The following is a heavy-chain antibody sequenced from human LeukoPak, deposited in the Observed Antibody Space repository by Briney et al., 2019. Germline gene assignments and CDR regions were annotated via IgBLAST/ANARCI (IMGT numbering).Heavy chain of an antibody. CDR2: IRYDGSNK. CDR1: GFTFSSYG. V-gene: IGHV3-30*02. Sequence: GGSLRLSCAASGFTFSSYGMHWVRQAPGKGLEWVAFIRYDGSNKYYADSVKGRFTISRDNSKNTLYLQMNSLRAEDTAVYYCAKDKGQYYGSGSSGYFDLWGRGTLVTVSS. CDR3: AKDKGQYYGSGSSGYFDL. D-gene: IGHD3-10*01. J-gene: IGHJ2*01.